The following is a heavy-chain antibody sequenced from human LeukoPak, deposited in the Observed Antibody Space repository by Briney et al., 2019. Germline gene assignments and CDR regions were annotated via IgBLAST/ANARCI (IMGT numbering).Heavy chain of an antibody. J-gene: IGHJ6*03. Sequence: SETLSLTCAVYGGSFSGYYWSWIRQPPGKGLEWIGEINHSGSTYYNPSLKSRVTISVDTSKNQFSLKLSSVTAADTAVYYCARQEATYYYYMDVWGKGTTVTISS. CDR1: GGSFSGYY. CDR2: INHSGST. V-gene: IGHV4-34*01. CDR3: ARQEATYYYYMDV.